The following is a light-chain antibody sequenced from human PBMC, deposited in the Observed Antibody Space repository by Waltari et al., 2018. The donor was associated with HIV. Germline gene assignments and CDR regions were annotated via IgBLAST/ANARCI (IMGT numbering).Light chain of an antibody. CDR1: KLGDKY. J-gene: IGLJ2*01. CDR2: QDN. CDR3: QAWDSNTALA. V-gene: IGLV3-1*01. Sequence: SYDLTQPPSVSVSPGQTASITCSGDKLGDKYVCWYHQKPGQSPVLVIYQDNKRPSGIPERYSGSNSGNTATLSISGAQPMDEADYYCQAWDSNTALAFGGGTKVTV.